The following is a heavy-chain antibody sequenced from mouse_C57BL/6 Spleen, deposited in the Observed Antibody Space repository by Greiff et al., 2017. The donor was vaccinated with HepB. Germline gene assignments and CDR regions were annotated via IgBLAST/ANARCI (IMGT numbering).Heavy chain of an antibody. CDR2: IDPSDSYT. J-gene: IGHJ2*01. V-gene: IGHV1-69*01. CDR3: ARGGNYGPSLGY. D-gene: IGHD1-1*01. CDR1: GYTFTSYW. Sequence: QVQLQQSGAELVMPGASVKLSCKASGYTFTSYWMPWVKQRPGQGLEWIGEIDPSDSYTNYNQKFKGKSTLTVDKSSSTAYMQLSSLTSEDSAVYYCARGGNYGPSLGYWGQGTTLTVSS.